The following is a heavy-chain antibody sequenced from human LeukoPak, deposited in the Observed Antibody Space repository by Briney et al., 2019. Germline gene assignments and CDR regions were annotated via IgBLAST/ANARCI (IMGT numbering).Heavy chain of an antibody. CDR1: GYTFTDYY. J-gene: IGHJ6*02. D-gene: IGHD3/OR15-3a*01. CDR2: INPNSGDT. CDR3: ARLGLVQYSYYGLDV. V-gene: IGHV1-2*02. Sequence: ASVKVSCKASGYTFTDYYLHWVRQAPGQGLEWMGWINPNSGDTNYAQKFQGRVTMTRDTSISTAYMELSRLRSDDTALYYCARLGLVQYSYYGLDVWGQGTTVTVSS.